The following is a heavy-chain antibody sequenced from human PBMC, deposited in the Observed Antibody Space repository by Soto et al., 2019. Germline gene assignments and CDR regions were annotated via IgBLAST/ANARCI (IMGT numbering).Heavy chain of an antibody. V-gene: IGHV5-51*01. J-gene: IGHJ5*02. CDR3: ASRLYYYYKSGHNVGRFAL. Sequence: GESLKISCKGSGYDFTNYWIGWVRQMPGKGLEWMGIVHPGDSDVRYNPSFQGQVTISADKSISTAYLQWSSLKASDSAMYNCASRLYYYYKSGHNVGRFALWRQGTLVSVSS. CDR1: GYDFTNYW. D-gene: IGHD3-16*01. CDR2: VHPGDSDV.